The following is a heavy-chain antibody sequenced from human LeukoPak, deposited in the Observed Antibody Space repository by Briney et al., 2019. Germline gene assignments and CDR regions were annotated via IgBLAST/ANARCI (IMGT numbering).Heavy chain of an antibody. CDR2: IYHSGST. D-gene: IGHD6-13*01. J-gene: IGHJ6*02. V-gene: IGHV4-30-2*01. Sequence: SETLSLTCTVSGGSISSGGYYWSWIRQPPGKGLEWIGYIYHSGSTYYNPSLKSRVTISVDTSKNQFSLKLRSVTAADTAVYYCARDRSIIAADGTHYYYGMDVWGQGTTVTVSS. CDR3: ARDRSIIAADGTHYYYGMDV. CDR1: GGSISSGGYY.